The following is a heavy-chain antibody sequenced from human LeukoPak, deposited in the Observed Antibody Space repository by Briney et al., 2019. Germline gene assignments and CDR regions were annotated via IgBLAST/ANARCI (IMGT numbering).Heavy chain of an antibody. CDR3: ARHETKYSSPHYYYYGMDV. J-gene: IGHJ6*02. CDR2: IYPGDSDT. CDR1: GYSFTSYW. Sequence: HGESLKISCKGSGYSFTSYWIGWVRQMPGKGLEWMGIIYPGDSDTTYSPSFQGQVTISADKSISTAYLQWSSLKASDTAMYYCARHETKYSSPHYYYYGMDVWGQGTTVTVSS. V-gene: IGHV5-51*01. D-gene: IGHD6-19*01.